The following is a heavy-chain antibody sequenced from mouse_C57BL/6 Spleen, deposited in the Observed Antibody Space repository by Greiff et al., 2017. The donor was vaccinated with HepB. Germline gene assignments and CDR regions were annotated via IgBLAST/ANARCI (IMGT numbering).Heavy chain of an antibody. CDR3: AREWDSSGYN. CDR2: IYPGSGST. Sequence: QVQLKEPGAELVKPGASVKMSCKASGYTFTSYWITWVKQRPGQGLEWIGDIYPGSGSTNYNEKFKSKATLTVDTSSSTAYMQLSSLTSEDSAVYYCAREWDSSGYNWGQGTTLTVSS. J-gene: IGHJ2*01. V-gene: IGHV1-55*01. CDR1: GYTFTSYW. D-gene: IGHD3-2*02.